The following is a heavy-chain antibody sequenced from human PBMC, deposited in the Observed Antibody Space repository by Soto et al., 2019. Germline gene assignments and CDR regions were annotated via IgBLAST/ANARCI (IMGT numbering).Heavy chain of an antibody. V-gene: IGHV1-69*02. CDR3: AIADPGNNYDFRSGGGHYYYMDV. CDR1: GGTFSSYT. D-gene: IGHD3-3*01. CDR2: IIPILGIA. J-gene: IGHJ6*03. Sequence: QVQLVQSGAEVKKPGSSVKVSCKASGGTFSSYTISWVRQAPGQGLEWMGRIIPILGIANYAQKFQGRVTITADKSTSTADIELSSLRSEDTAVYYCAIADPGNNYDFRSGGGHYYYMDVWSKETTVTVSS.